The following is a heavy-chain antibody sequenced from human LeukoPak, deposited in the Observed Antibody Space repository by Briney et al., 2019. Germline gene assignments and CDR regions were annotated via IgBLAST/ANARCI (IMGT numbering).Heavy chain of an antibody. V-gene: IGHV4-34*01. J-gene: IGHJ4*02. Sequence: SETLSLTCAVSGESFSDYYWTWIRQSPLKGLEWIGEINHSGRTYYNPSLESRVTISVDTSKNQFSLMLTSMTAADAAVYYCARAQVLWFGKLSVPQSFDHWGQGTLVTVSS. CDR1: GESFSDYY. D-gene: IGHD3-10*01. CDR2: INHSGRT. CDR3: ARAQVLWFGKLSVPQSFDH.